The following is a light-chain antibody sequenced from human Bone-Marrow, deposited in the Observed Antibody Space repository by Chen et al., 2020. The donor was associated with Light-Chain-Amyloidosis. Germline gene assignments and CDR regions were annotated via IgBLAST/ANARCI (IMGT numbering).Light chain of an antibody. CDR1: QSLVYSDGNTY. Sequence: DVEMTQSPLSLPVTLGQPASISCRSSQSLVYSDGNTYLNWFQQRPGQSPRRLMYKVANRDSVVPDRFSGSGSGTDFTLKISRVEAEDVGVYYCMQGTHWPWTFGQGTKVEIK. CDR3: MQGTHWPWT. V-gene: IGKV2-30*01. J-gene: IGKJ1*01. CDR2: KVA.